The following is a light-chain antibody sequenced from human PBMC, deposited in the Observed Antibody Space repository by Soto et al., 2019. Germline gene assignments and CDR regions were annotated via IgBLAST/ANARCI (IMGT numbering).Light chain of an antibody. Sequence: EIVMTQSPATLSVSPGERATLSCRASQSVNRNLAWDRQKPGQAPSLLISDASTRATGVPARFSGSGSGTEFILTISSLQSEDSGMYYCQQYNFWPPLTFGGGTKVEIK. CDR2: DAS. V-gene: IGKV3-15*01. CDR3: QQYNFWPPLT. J-gene: IGKJ4*01. CDR1: QSVNRN.